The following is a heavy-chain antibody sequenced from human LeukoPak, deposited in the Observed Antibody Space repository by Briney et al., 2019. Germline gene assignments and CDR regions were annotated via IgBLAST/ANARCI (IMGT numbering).Heavy chain of an antibody. CDR2: TWYDGSHN. V-gene: IGHV3-33*06. CDR3: AKSFGAGSYFHYDH. J-gene: IGHJ4*02. Sequence: GGSLRLSCAASGFTFSSYGMHWVRQAPGKGLEWVAVTWYDGSHNYYADAVKGRFTISRDNSENALSLQMNSLRAEDTAVYYCAKSFGAGSYFHYDHWGQGTLVTVSS. CDR1: GFTFSSYG. D-gene: IGHD3-10*01.